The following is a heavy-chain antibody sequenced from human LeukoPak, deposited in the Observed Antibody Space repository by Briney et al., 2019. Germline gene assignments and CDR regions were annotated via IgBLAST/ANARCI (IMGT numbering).Heavy chain of an antibody. CDR2: FYYSGTT. V-gene: IGHV4-59*02. D-gene: IGHD3-3*01. CDR3: ARDLSGSTTWGGYLDY. Sequence: PSETLSLTCAVSGVSVSSSFWSWIRQPPGRGLEWIGHFYYSGTTNYNPSLRSRVTMSVDTSKNQLSLKLSSVTAADTAVYYCARDLSGSTTWGGYLDYWGQGTLVTVSS. J-gene: IGHJ4*02. CDR1: GVSVSSSF.